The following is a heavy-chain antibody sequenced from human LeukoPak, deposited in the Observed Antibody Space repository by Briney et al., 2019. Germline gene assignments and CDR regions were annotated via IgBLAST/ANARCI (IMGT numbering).Heavy chain of an antibody. CDR2: INHSGST. CDR3: AKVWSSGWPFDY. D-gene: IGHD6-19*01. J-gene: IGHJ4*02. V-gene: IGHV4-34*01. CDR1: GGSFSGYY. Sequence: SETLSLTCAVYGGSFSGYYWSSIRQPPGKGLEWIGEINHSGSTNYNPSLKSRVTISVDTSKNQFSLKLSSVTAEDTAVYYCAKVWSSGWPFDYWGQGTLVTVSS.